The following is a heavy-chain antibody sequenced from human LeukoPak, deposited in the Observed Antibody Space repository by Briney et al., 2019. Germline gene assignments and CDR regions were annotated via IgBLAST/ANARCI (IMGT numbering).Heavy chain of an antibody. J-gene: IGHJ4*02. CDR1: GFTFSSYA. Sequence: GGSVRLSCAASGFTFSSYAMSWVRQAPGKGLEWVSAISGSGGSTYYADSVKGRFTISRDNSKNTLYLQMNSLRAEDTAVYYCAKDVGPLYSYGTYFDYWGQGTLVTVSS. CDR2: ISGSGGST. CDR3: AKDVGPLYSYGTYFDY. D-gene: IGHD5-18*01. V-gene: IGHV3-23*01.